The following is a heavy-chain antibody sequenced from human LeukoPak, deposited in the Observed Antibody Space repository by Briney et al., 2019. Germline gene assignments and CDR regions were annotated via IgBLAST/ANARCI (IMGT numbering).Heavy chain of an antibody. J-gene: IGHJ4*02. V-gene: IGHV3-74*01. CDR1: GLTFRTYW. Sequence: PGGSLRLSCAASGLTFRTYWMHWLRQAPGKGLVWVSRINEDGSTTTYADSVKGRFTTSRDNAKSTLYLQMNSLRAEDTAVYYCARGLGSPTDYWGQGTLVTVSS. CDR2: INEDGSTT. D-gene: IGHD1-26*01. CDR3: ARGLGSPTDY.